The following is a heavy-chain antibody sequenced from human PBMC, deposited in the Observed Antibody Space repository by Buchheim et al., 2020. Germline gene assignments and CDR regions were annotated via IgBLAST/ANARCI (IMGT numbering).Heavy chain of an antibody. CDR3: ARDRSGGSPTYYYYGMDV. J-gene: IGHJ6*02. CDR2: INPNSGGT. CDR1: GYTFTGYY. D-gene: IGHD2-15*01. Sequence: QVQLVQSGAEVKKPGASVKVSCKASGYTFTGYYMHWVRQAPGQGLEWMGGINPNSGGTNYAQKFQGRVTMTRDTSISPAYMVLSRLRSDDTAVYYCARDRSGGSPTYYYYGMDVWGQGTT. V-gene: IGHV1-2*02.